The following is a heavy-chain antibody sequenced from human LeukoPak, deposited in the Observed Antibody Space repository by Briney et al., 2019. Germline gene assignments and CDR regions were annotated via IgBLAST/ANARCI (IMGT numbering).Heavy chain of an antibody. D-gene: IGHD6-19*01. Sequence: GGSLRLSCAASGFTFRSCAMSWVRQAPGKGLEWVSALGGSGGSTYYADSVKGRFTISRDNSKNTLYLQMNSLRAEDTAVYYCAKDKQWLVLDYWGQGTLVTVSS. CDR3: AKDKQWLVLDY. J-gene: IGHJ4*02. CDR1: GFTFRSCA. CDR2: LGGSGGST. V-gene: IGHV3-23*01.